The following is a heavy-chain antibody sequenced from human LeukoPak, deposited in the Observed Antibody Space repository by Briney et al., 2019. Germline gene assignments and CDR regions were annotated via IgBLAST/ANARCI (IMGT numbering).Heavy chain of an antibody. CDR3: ARGELDILAGNNWFDP. D-gene: IGHD3-9*01. V-gene: IGHV4-30-4*01. Sequence: SQTLSLTCTVSGGSISSGDYYWSWIRQPPGQGLEWIGYIYYNGSTYYNPSLKSRVTISVDTSKNQFSLKLSSGTAADTAVYYCARGELDILAGNNWFDPWGQGTLVTVSS. J-gene: IGHJ5*02. CDR2: IYYNGST. CDR1: GGSISSGDYY.